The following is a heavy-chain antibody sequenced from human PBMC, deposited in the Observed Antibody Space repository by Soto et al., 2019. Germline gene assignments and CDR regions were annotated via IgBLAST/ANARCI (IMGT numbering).Heavy chain of an antibody. J-gene: IGHJ4*02. Sequence: QVQLQESGPGLVQPSQTLSLTCTVSGDSISSGDYYWSWVRQSPGKGLEWIGCLYYSGTTYYNPSLETRLTMSVDTSKNQFSLRLSSVTAADTAMYFCARDFKRYSSSTGPLEYWGQGTLVTVSS. CDR1: GDSISSGDYY. V-gene: IGHV4-30-4*01. CDR3: ARDFKRYSSSTGPLEY. CDR2: LYYSGTT. D-gene: IGHD6-6*01.